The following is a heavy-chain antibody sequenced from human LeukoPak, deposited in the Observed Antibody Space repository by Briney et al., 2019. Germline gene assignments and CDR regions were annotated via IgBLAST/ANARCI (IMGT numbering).Heavy chain of an antibody. Sequence: GGSLRLSCAASGFTFSSYGMHWVRQAPGKGLEWVAFIRYDGSNKYYADSVKGRFTISRDNSKNTLYLQMNSLRAEDTAVYYCAKDHYGDFYYFDYWGREPWSPSPQ. CDR2: IRYDGSNK. D-gene: IGHD4-17*01. V-gene: IGHV3-30*02. CDR3: AKDHYGDFYYFDY. CDR1: GFTFSSYG. J-gene: IGHJ4*02.